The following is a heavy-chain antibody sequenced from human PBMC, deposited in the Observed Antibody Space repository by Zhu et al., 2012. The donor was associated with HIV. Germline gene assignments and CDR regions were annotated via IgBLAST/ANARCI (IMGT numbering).Heavy chain of an antibody. V-gene: IGHV4-38-2*01. Sequence: QVQLQESGPGLVKPSETLSLTCAVSGYSISSGYYWGWIRQPPGKGLEWIGSIYHSGSTYYNPSLKSRVTISVDTSKNQFSLKLSSVTAADTAVYYCARLQVAVAGFDYWGQGTLVTVSS. J-gene: IGHJ4*02. CDR1: GYSISSGYY. CDR2: IYHSGST. D-gene: IGHD6-19*01. CDR3: ARLQVAVAGFDY.